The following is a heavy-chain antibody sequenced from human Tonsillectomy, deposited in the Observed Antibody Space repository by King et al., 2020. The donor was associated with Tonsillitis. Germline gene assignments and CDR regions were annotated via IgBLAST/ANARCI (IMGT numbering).Heavy chain of an antibody. Sequence: LQLQESGSGLVKPSQTLSLTCAVSGGYISSGGYSWSWIRQPPGKGLEWIGYIYHSGSTYYNPSLKSRVTISVDRSKNQFSLKLSSVTAADTAVYYCARGKLEHDAFDIWGQGTMVTVSS. CDR3: ARGKLEHDAFDI. D-gene: IGHD1-1*01. V-gene: IGHV4-30-2*01. CDR1: GGYISSGGYS. J-gene: IGHJ3*02. CDR2: IYHSGST.